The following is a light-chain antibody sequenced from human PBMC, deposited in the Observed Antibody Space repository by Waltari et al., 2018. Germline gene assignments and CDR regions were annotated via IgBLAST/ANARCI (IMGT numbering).Light chain of an antibody. Sequence: IVLTQSPGTLSLSPGERATLSCRASQSVNTYLAWYQQKPGQAPRLLIYGAYTRAAGIPDRFSGSVSGTDFSLTISRLEAEDFAVYYCQHHVRLPATFGQGTKVEIK. J-gene: IGKJ1*01. CDR2: GAY. CDR1: QSVNTY. CDR3: QHHVRLPAT. V-gene: IGKV3-20*01.